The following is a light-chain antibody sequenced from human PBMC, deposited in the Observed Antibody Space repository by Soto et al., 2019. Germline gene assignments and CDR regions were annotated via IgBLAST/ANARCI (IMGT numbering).Light chain of an antibody. J-gene: IGKJ4*01. V-gene: IGKV3-15*01. Sequence: ERVITESPATVSVSPAERATLACRSSQSISSNLAWYQQKPGQAPRLLMFRTSSRATGFPARFSGSGSGTEFNLTISSLQSEDFGVYYCQQYNNWPRATFGGGTKVDIK. CDR2: RTS. CDR3: QQYNNWPRAT. CDR1: QSISSN.